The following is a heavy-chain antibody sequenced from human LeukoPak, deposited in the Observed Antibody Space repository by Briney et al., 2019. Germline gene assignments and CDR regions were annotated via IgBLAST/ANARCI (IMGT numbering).Heavy chain of an antibody. V-gene: IGHV3-30*18. Sequence: GGSLRLSCAASGFTFSSYGMHWVRQAPGKGLEWVAVISYDGSNKYYADSVKGRFTISRDNSKNTLYLQMNSLRAEDTAVYYCAEDDYYDSSGYYDYWGQGTLVTVSS. J-gene: IGHJ4*02. CDR3: AEDDYYDSSGYYDY. CDR2: ISYDGSNK. CDR1: GFTFSSYG. D-gene: IGHD3-22*01.